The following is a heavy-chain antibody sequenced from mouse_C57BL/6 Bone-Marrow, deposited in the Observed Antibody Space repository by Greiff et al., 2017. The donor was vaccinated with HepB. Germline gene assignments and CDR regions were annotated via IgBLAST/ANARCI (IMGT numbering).Heavy chain of an antibody. J-gene: IGHJ4*01. CDR3: AIYYGSSYYPYAMDY. V-gene: IGHV1-74*01. D-gene: IGHD1-1*01. CDR1: GYTFTSYW. Sequence: QVHVKQPGAELVKPGASVKVSCKASGYTFTSYWMHWVKQRPGQGLEWIGRIHPSDSDTNYNQKFKGKATLTVDKSSSTAYMQLSSLTSEDSAVYYCAIYYGSSYYPYAMDYWGQGTSVTVSS. CDR2: IHPSDSDT.